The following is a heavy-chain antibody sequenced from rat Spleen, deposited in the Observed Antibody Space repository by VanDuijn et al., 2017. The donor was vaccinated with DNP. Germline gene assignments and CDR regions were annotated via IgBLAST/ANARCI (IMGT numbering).Heavy chain of an antibody. CDR2: ITTGGGYT. V-gene: IGHV5-25*01. D-gene: IGHD1-2*01. CDR3: TNEGSYSSYIY. CDR1: GFTFSNYY. Sequence: EVQLVESGGGLVQPGRSIKLSCATSGFTFSNYYMAWVRQAPAKGLEWVASITTGGGYTYYRDSVKGRFTISRDNAKSSLYLQMDSLRSEDTATYYCTNEGSYSSYIYWGQGVMVTVSS. J-gene: IGHJ2*01.